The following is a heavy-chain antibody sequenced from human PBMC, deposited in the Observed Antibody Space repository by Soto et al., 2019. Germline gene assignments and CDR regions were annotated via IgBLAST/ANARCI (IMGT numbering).Heavy chain of an antibody. V-gene: IGHV3-23*01. Sequence: PGGSLRLSCAASGFTFSSYAMSWVRQAPGKGLEWVSAISGSGGSTYYADSVKGRFTISRDNSKNTLYLQMNSLRAEDTAVYYCAKDRPGPETDNYYDSSGYYPDPKTDYYYYGMDVWGQGTTVTVSS. CDR2: ISGSGGST. J-gene: IGHJ6*02. CDR1: GFTFSSYA. CDR3: AKDRPGPETDNYYDSSGYYPDPKTDYYYYGMDV. D-gene: IGHD3-22*01.